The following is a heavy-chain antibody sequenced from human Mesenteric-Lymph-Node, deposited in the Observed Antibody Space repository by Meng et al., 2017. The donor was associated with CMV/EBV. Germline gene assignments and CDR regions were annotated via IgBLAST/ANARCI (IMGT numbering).Heavy chain of an antibody. V-gene: IGHV3-21*01. Sequence: SGFTFSSYSMKWVRQAPGKGLEWVSSISSSSSYIYYADSVKGRFTISRDNAKNSLYLQMNSLRAEDTAVYYCARVPTRGVAGITFDYWGQGTLVTVSS. J-gene: IGHJ4*02. CDR3: ARVPTRGVAGITFDY. CDR2: ISSSSSYI. D-gene: IGHD6-19*01. CDR1: GFTFSSYS.